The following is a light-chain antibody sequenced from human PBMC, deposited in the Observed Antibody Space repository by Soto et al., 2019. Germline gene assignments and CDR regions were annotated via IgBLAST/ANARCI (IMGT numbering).Light chain of an antibody. CDR2: DSA. CDR1: SSSIGSNS. J-gene: IGLJ3*02. Sequence: QSVLTQPPSMSAAPGQKVTISCSGSSSSIGSNSVSWYQHLPGTPPKLLIFDSAKRPSWIPDRFSGSKSGTSATLSISGLQTGDEADYYCGTRDSLSDDWVFGGGTKPTVL. V-gene: IGLV1-51*01. CDR3: GTRDSLSDDWV.